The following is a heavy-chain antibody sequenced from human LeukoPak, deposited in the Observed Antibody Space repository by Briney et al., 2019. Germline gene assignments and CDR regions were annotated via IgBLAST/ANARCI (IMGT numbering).Heavy chain of an antibody. CDR2: IYPGDSET. CDR3: ARWQLANGAFDI. D-gene: IGHD6-6*01. Sequence: GASLKISCKGSGSSFTRYWIGWVRLMPGKGLEWMGIIYPGDSETRYGPSFQGQVTISADKSFSTAYLQWRSLKASDTAMYYCARWQLANGAFDIWGQGTMVTVSS. CDR1: GSSFTRYW. V-gene: IGHV5-51*01. J-gene: IGHJ3*02.